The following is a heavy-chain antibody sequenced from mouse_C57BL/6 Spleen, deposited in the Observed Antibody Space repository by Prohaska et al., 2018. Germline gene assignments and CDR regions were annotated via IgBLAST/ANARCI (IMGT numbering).Heavy chain of an antibody. V-gene: IGHV1-15*01. D-gene: IGHD2-1*01. CDR1: GYTFTDYE. CDR3: THYGNYEWFAY. J-gene: IGHJ3*01. Sequence: QVQLQQSGAELVRPGASVTLSCKASGYTFTDYEMHWVKQTTVHGLEWIGAIDTETGGTAYNQKFKGKAILTADKSSSTAYMELRSLTSEDSAVYYCTHYGNYEWFAYWVQGTLVTVSA. CDR2: IDTETGGT.